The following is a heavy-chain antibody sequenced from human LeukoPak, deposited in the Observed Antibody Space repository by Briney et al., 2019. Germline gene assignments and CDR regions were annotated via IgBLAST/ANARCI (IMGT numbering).Heavy chain of an antibody. Sequence: SETLSLTCTVSGGSISSYYWGWIRQPPGKGLEWIGNIFYSGSTYYSPSLRSRVTISLDTSRNQFSLKLNSVTAADTAVYYCAKGGLRRGTYNDDFWGQGTLVTVSS. D-gene: IGHD3-16*01. CDR3: AKGGLRRGTYNDDF. CDR2: IFYSGST. V-gene: IGHV4-39*07. CDR1: GGSISSYY. J-gene: IGHJ4*02.